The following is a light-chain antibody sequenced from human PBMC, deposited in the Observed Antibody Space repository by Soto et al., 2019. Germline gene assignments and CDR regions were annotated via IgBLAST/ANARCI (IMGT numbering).Light chain of an antibody. CDR1: QSISNY. CDR3: QQSYSTPYT. V-gene: IGKV1-39*01. J-gene: IGKJ2*01. CDR2: GAS. Sequence: DIQMTQSPSSLSASVGDRVTITCRASQSISNYLNWYQQEPGKAPKLLIYGASSLQTGVPSRFSGSGSGTVFTRTISSLQPEDFATYYCQQSYSTPYTFGQGSKLEIK.